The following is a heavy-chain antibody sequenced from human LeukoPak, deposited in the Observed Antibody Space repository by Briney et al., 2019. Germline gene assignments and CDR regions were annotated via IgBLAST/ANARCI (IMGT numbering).Heavy chain of an antibody. Sequence: SETLSLTCAVSGGPIIASYWSWIRQPPGKGLEWIGYTHYSGTGNYNPSLKSRVTISIDTSKNRFSLRLTSVPAADTAVYYCARVRFYDTTGYSTSYYLDYWGQGALVTVSS. CDR2: THYSGTG. D-gene: IGHD3-22*01. CDR3: ARVRFYDTTGYSTSYYLDY. J-gene: IGHJ4*02. CDR1: GGPIIASY. V-gene: IGHV4-59*01.